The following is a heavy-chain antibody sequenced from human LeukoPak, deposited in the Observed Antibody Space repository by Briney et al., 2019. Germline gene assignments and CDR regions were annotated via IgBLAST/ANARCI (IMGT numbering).Heavy chain of an antibody. V-gene: IGHV1-24*01. CDR1: GYTLTELS. CDR3: ATLTWIQLWLLDY. J-gene: IGHJ4*02. CDR2: FDPEDGET. D-gene: IGHD5-18*01. Sequence: ASVKVSCKVSGYTLTELSMHWVRQAPGKGVERMGGFDPEDGETIYAQKFQGRVTMTEDTTTDTAYMELSSLRSEDTAVYYCATLTWIQLWLLDYWGQGTLVTVSS.